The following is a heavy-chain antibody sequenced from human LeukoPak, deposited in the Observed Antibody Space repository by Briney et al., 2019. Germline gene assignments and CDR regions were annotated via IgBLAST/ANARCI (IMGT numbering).Heavy chain of an antibody. CDR1: GFTFSSYS. V-gene: IGHV3-33*06. CDR2: IWYDGSNE. J-gene: IGHJ3*01. D-gene: IGHD5-18*01. CDR3: AKGIQPSDKNGFDV. Sequence: GGSLRLSCAASGFTFSSYSMNWVRQAPGKELEWVAHIWYDGSNEKYADSVKGRFIISRDNSRNALYFQMNSLRAEDTAVYYCAKGIQPSDKNGFDVWGQGTMVTVSS.